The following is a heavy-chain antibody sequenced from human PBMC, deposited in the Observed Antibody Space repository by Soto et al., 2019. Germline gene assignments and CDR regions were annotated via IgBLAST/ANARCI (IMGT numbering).Heavy chain of an antibody. D-gene: IGHD1-7*01. V-gene: IGHV1-2*04. J-gene: IGHJ4*02. CDR2: INPNSGGT. CDR1: GYTFTGYY. Sequence: ASVKVSCKASGYTFTGYYMHWVRQAPGQGLEWMGWINPNSGGTNYAQKFQGWVTMTRDTSISTAYMELSRLRSDDTAVYYCARTNNWNYGPFDYWGQGTLVTVPQ. CDR3: ARTNNWNYGPFDY.